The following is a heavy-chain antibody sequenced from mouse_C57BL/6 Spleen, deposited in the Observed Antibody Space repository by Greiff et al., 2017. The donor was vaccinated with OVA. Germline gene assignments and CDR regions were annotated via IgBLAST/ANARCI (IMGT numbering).Heavy chain of an antibody. CDR2: IFPGSGST. V-gene: IGHV1-75*01. J-gene: IGHJ3*01. CDR3: ARREDYDGGSWFAY. CDR1: GYTFTDYY. D-gene: IGHD2-4*01. Sequence: QVQLQQSGPELVKPGASVKISCKASGYTFTDYYINWVKQRPGQGLEWIGWIFPGSGSTYYNEKFKGKATLTVDKSSSTAYMLLSSLTSEDSAVYFCARREDYDGGSWFAYWGQGTLVTVSA.